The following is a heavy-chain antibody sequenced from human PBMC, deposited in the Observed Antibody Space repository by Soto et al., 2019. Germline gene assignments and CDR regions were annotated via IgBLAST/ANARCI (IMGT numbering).Heavy chain of an antibody. CDR1: GGTFSSYA. J-gene: IGHJ6*02. CDR3: ARTSYCGGDCYPIYYGMDV. Sequence: SVKVSCKASGGTFSSYAISWVRQAPGQGLEWMGGIIPIFGTANYAQKFQGRVTITADESTSTAYMELSSLRSEDTAVYYCARTSYCGGDCYPIYYGMDVWGQGTTVTVSS. D-gene: IGHD2-21*02. CDR2: IIPIFGTA. V-gene: IGHV1-69*13.